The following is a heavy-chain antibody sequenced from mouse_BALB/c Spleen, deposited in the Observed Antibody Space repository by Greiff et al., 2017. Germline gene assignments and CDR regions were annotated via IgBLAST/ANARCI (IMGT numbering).Heavy chain of an antibody. CDR3: ARGDYSWFAY. CDR2: ISSGGST. CDR1: GFTFSSYA. D-gene: IGHD1-1*01. Sequence: DVKLVESGGGLVKPGGSLKLSCAASGFTFSSYAMSWVRQTPEKRLEWVASISSGGSTYYPDSVKGRFTISRDNARNILYLQMSSLRSEDTAMYYCARGDYSWFAYWGQGTLVTVSA. J-gene: IGHJ3*01. V-gene: IGHV5-6-5*01.